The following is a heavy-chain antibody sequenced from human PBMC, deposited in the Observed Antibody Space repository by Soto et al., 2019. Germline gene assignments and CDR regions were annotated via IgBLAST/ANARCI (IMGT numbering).Heavy chain of an antibody. J-gene: IGHJ4*02. D-gene: IGHD3-3*01. V-gene: IGHV4-34*01. Sequence: SETLSLTCTVSGGSFSGHYWSWVRQPPGKGLEWIGEITHSAGANYNPSLKSRVTLSLDTSKNQFSLNQRSVTAADTAVYYCASRPPPFWSGLPPRNLYHFPYWGRGTRVTVSS. CDR3: ASRPPPFWSGLPPRNLYHFPY. CDR1: GGSFSGHY. CDR2: ITHSAGA.